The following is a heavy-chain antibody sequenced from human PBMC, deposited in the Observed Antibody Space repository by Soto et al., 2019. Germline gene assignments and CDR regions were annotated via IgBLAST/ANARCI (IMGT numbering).Heavy chain of an antibody. CDR1: GGSIRNYY. J-gene: IGHJ4*02. Sequence: QVQLQESGPGLVKPSETLSLTCSVSGGSIRNYYWNWIRQPAGKGLEWIGRIYTSGNSDYNPSLKSRVTMSADTSKNQLSLRLSSVTAADSAVYYCARLWFGKPLGYLDYWGQGIRVTISS. V-gene: IGHV4-4*07. D-gene: IGHD3-10*01. CDR3: ARLWFGKPLGYLDY. CDR2: IYTSGNS.